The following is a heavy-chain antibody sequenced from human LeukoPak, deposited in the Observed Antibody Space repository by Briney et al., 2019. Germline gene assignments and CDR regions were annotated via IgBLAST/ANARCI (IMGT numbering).Heavy chain of an antibody. CDR1: GYTFTGYY. CDR3: AKGRVVAGTKSLTYNWFDP. J-gene: IGHJ5*02. V-gene: IGHV1-2*02. Sequence: ASVKVSCKASGYTFTGYYIHWVRQAPGQGLEWMGWINPNSGGTKYAQKFQGRVTMTRDTSVSTAYMGLSRLRSDGTAVYYCAKGRVVAGTKSLTYNWFDPWGQGTLVTVSS. CDR2: INPNSGGT. D-gene: IGHD6-19*01.